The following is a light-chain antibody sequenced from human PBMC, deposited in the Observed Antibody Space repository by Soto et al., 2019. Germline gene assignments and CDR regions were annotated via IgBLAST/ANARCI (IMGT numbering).Light chain of an antibody. Sequence: IQLTQSPPSLSASVGDRVTVTCRASQAIGSYLTWYQQKPGKAPKLLIYAASTLHRGVPSRFSGSGSGTAFNLTNSSTQFEGCGTDYGQQHKGSPPRAFGPGTIVDIK. CDR1: QAIGSY. CDR2: AAS. V-gene: IGKV1-9*01. CDR3: QQHKGSPPRA. J-gene: IGKJ3*01.